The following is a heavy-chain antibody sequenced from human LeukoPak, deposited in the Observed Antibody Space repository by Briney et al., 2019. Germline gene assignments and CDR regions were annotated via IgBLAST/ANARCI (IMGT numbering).Heavy chain of an antibody. CDR3: AGVEIFGVLPVYYGMDV. CDR2: MNPNSGNT. D-gene: IGHD3-3*01. CDR1: GYTFTSYD. V-gene: IGHV1-8*01. Sequence: ASVKVSCKASGYTFTSYDINWVRQATGQGLEWMGWMNPNSGNTGYAQKFQGRVTMTRNTSISTAYMELSSLRSEDTAVYYCAGVEIFGVLPVYYGMDVWGQGTTVTVSS. J-gene: IGHJ6*02.